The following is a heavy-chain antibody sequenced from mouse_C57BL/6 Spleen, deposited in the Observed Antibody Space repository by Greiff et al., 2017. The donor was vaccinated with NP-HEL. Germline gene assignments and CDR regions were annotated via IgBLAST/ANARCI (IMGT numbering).Heavy chain of an antibody. J-gene: IGHJ2*01. CDR2: ISDGGSYT. Sequence: EVKLVESGGGLVKPGGSLKLSCAASGFTFSSYAMSWVRQTPEKRLEWVATISDGGSYTYYPDNVKGRFTISRDNAKNNLYLQMSHLKSEDTAMYYCAREGGGAYYFDYWGQGTTLTVSS. V-gene: IGHV5-4*01. CDR1: GFTFSSYA. CDR3: AREGGGAYYFDY.